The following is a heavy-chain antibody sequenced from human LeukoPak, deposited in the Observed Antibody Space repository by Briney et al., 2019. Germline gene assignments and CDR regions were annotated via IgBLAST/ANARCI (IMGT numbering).Heavy chain of an antibody. CDR1: ACTFSNYA. D-gene: IGHD6-19*01. Sequence: PGGSLRLSCAASACTFSNYAMGWVRQAPGKGLEWIGYIYYSGSTNYNPSLKSRVTISVDTSKNQFSLKLSSVTAADTATYYCARETSLAGFASGLGFNYWGQGILVTVSS. CDR3: ARETSLAGFASGLGFNY. J-gene: IGHJ4*02. CDR2: IYYSGST. V-gene: IGHV4-59*01.